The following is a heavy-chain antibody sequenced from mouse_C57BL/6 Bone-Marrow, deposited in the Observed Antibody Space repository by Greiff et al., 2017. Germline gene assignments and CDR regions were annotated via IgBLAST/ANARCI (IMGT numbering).Heavy chain of an antibody. CDR2: ILPGSGSN. J-gene: IGHJ4*01. CDR1: GYTFTGYW. D-gene: IGHD2-1*01. V-gene: IGHV1-9*01. Sequence: VQLVESGAELMKPGASVKLSCKATGYTFTGYWIEWVKQRPGHGLEWIGEILPGSGSNNYNEKFKGKATFTADTSSNTAYMQLSSLTTEDSAIYYCAREAMVTPNYYAMDYGGQGTSVTVSS. CDR3: AREAMVTPNYYAMDY.